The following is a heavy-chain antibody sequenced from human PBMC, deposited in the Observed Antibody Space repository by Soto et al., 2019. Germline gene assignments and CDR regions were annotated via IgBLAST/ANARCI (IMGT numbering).Heavy chain of an antibody. CDR2: IYTYNGNT. CDR1: GYTFTDYG. CDR3: AKAGGNSPFDC. V-gene: IGHV1-18*01. Sequence: QVHLVQSGAEVKMPGASVKVSCRTSGYTFTDYGISWVRQAPGQGLEWMGWIYTYNGNTNYAQKFQGRLTMTTDTSTSTAHMELRSLTSDDTAVYYCAKAGGNSPFDCWGQGTLVTVSS. D-gene: IGHD2-21*02. J-gene: IGHJ4*02.